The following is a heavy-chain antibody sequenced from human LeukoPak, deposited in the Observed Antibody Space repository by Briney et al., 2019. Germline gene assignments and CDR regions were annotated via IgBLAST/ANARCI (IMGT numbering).Heavy chain of an antibody. J-gene: IGHJ4*02. D-gene: IGHD3/OR15-3a*01. CDR1: GFTFSTYW. CDR3: ARHFGTYYPN. Sequence: GGSLRLSCAASGFTFSTYWMSWVRQAPGKGLEWVANIKQDGREKYCVDSVKGRFTISRDNAKNSLDLQMNSLRVEDTAVYYCARHFGTYYPNWGQGSLVTVSS. V-gene: IGHV3-7*01. CDR2: IKQDGREK.